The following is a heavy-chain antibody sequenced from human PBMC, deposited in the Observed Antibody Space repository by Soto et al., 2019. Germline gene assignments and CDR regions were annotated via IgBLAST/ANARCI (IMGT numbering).Heavy chain of an antibody. V-gene: IGHV1-2*04. Sequence: ASVKVSCKASGYTFTCYYMHWVRQAPGQGLEWMGWINPNSGGTNYAQKFQGWVTMTRDTSISTAYMELSRLRSDDTAVYYCARGGKFYCSSTSCSHFDYWGQGTLVTVSS. CDR1: GYTFTCYY. CDR3: ARGGKFYCSSTSCSHFDY. D-gene: IGHD2-2*01. CDR2: INPNSGGT. J-gene: IGHJ4*02.